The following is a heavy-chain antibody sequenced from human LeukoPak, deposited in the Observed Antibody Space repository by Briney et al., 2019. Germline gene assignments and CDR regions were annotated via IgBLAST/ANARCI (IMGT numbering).Heavy chain of an antibody. CDR3: ARVSRSVVVPDNYYYYMDV. J-gene: IGHJ6*03. D-gene: IGHD2-2*01. CDR1: GYTFTSYG. V-gene: IGHV1-69*13. Sequence: SVKVSCKASGYTFTSYGISWVRQAPGQGLEWMGGIIPIFGTANYAQKFQGRVTITADESTSTAYMELSSLRSEDTAVYYCARVSRSVVVPDNYYYYMDVWGKGTTVTVSS. CDR2: IIPIFGTA.